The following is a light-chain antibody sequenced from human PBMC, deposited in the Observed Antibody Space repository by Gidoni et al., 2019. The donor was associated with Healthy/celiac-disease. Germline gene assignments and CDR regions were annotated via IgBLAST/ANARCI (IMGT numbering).Light chain of an antibody. Sequence: EIVLTQSTATLSLSPGERATLSCRASQSVSSYLAWYQQKPGQAPRLLIYDASNRATGIPARFSGSGSGTDFTLTISSLEPEDFAVYYCQQRSNWPRPTFXGXTKVEIK. CDR3: QQRSNWPRPT. J-gene: IGKJ4*01. V-gene: IGKV3-11*01. CDR1: QSVSSY. CDR2: DAS.